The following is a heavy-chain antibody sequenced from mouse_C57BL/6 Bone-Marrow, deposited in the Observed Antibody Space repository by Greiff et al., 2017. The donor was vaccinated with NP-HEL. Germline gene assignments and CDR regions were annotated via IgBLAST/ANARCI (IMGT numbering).Heavy chain of an antibody. D-gene: IGHD1-1*01. CDR3: ARSGYYGGNCDY. Sequence: QVQLKQSGAELVKPGASVKLSCKASGYAFSSYWMNWVKQRPGKGLEWIGQIYPGDGDTNYNGKFKGKATLTADKSSSTAYMQLSSLTSEDSAVYFCARSGYYGGNCDYRGQGTTLTVSS. CDR1: GYAFSSYW. CDR2: IYPGDGDT. V-gene: IGHV1-80*01. J-gene: IGHJ2*01.